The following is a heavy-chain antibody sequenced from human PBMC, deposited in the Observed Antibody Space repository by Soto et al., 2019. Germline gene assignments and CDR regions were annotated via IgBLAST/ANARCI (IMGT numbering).Heavy chain of an antibody. CDR3: ARRYSSGRRFDP. Sequence: QVQLQQWGAGLLKPSETLSLTCAVYGGSVSGYYWSWIRQPPGKGLEWIGEINHSGSTNYNPSLQGRETISVDTSKNQFSLKLSSVPAADTAVYYCARRYSSGRRFDPWGQGTLVTVSS. CDR1: GGSVSGYY. D-gene: IGHD6-19*01. J-gene: IGHJ5*02. CDR2: INHSGST. V-gene: IGHV4-34*01.